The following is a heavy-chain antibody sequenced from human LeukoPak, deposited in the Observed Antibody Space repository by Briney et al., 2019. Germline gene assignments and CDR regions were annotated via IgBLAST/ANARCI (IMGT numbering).Heavy chain of an antibody. CDR3: ARQSGITMVRGDDAFDI. J-gene: IGHJ3*02. CDR2: IIPIFGTA. Sequence: SVKVSCKASGGTFSSYAISWVRQAPGQGLEWMGGIIPIFGTANYAQKPQGRVTMTTDTSTSTAYMELRSLRSDDTAVYYCARQSGITMVRGDDAFDIWGQGTMVTVSS. D-gene: IGHD3-10*01. CDR1: GGTFSSYA. V-gene: IGHV1-69*05.